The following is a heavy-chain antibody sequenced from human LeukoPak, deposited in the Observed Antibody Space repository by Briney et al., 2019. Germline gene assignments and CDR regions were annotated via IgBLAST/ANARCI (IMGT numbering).Heavy chain of an antibody. CDR1: GYTFTGYY. CDR3: ARSGPYGDYVDY. CDR2: INPNSGGT. Sequence: ASVKVSCKASGYTFTGYYMHWVRQAPGQGLEWMGWINPNSGGTNYAQKLQGRVTMTRDTSISTAYMELSRLRSDDTAVYYCARSGPYGDYVDYWGQGTLVTVSS. D-gene: IGHD4-17*01. J-gene: IGHJ4*02. V-gene: IGHV1-2*02.